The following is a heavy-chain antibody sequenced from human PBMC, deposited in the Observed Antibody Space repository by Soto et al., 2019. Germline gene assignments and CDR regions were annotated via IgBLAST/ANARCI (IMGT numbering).Heavy chain of an antibody. Sequence: GGSLRLSCAASGFTFTTYAMGWVRQVPGKGLEWVSIINGAGDSTNYASSVKGRFTISRDNSKNSLYLQMYSLRAEDTAVYYCARRHLIATIGQYYFDCWGQGSLVTVSS. CDR2: INGAGDST. CDR3: ARRHLIATIGQYYFDC. D-gene: IGHD3-22*01. CDR1: GFTFTTYA. J-gene: IGHJ4*02. V-gene: IGHV3-23*01.